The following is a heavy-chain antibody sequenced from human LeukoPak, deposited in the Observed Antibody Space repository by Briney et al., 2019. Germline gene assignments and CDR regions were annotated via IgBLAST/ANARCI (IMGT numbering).Heavy chain of an antibody. CDR1: GGSISSYY. CDR2: LSNSGST. J-gene: IGHJ3*02. Sequence: SETLSLTCTVSGGSISSYYWSWIRQPPGRGLEWIGFLSNSGSTSYNPSLKSRVFISLDTSKNQFSLKLTSVTAPDTAVYYCARHDKDVSLADVAFDIWGQGTLVSVSS. D-gene: IGHD2-8*02. CDR3: ARHDKDVSLADVAFDI. V-gene: IGHV4-59*08.